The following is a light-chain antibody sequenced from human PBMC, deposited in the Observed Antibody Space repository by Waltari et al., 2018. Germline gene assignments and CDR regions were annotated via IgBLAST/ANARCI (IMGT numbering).Light chain of an antibody. CDR1: QNVLYAFNNKNF. J-gene: IGKJ2*01. CDR3: QQYHSTPYT. V-gene: IGKV4-1*01. CDR2: WAS. Sequence: DIVVTRSPDSLAVSLGERATINCKSSQNVLYAFNNKNFLSGYQKKPGQPPRFLIYWASTREAGVPDRFSGSGSGADFSLTLSSLQTDDAAVYYCQQYHSTPYTFGPGTKMEI.